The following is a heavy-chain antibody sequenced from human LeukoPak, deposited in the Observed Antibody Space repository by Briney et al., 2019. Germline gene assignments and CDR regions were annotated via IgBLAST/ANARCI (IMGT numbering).Heavy chain of an antibody. CDR1: GGSRSSSSYY. V-gene: IGHV4-39*01. Sequence: SETLSLTCTGYGGSRSSSSYYLGGIRQPPGNGQQRVGRIYYSGSSYYTPSLKSRVTISVDTSKNQFSLKLSSVTAADTAVYYCARHVGDYYDSSGYYYEKYYFDYWGQGTLVTVSS. J-gene: IGHJ4*02. CDR2: IYYSGSS. D-gene: IGHD3-22*01. CDR3: ARHVGDYYDSSGYYYEKYYFDY.